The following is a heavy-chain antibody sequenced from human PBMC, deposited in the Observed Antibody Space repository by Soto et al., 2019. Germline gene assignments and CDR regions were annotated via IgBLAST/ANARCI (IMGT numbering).Heavy chain of an antibody. CDR1: GFTFSSYA. CDR3: ARDRGDGYNFAEYYFDY. Sequence: PGGSLRLSCAASGFTFSSYAMHWVRQAPGKGLEWVAVISYDGSNKYYADSVKGRFTISRDNSKNTLYLQMNSLRAEDTAVYYCARDRGDGYNFAEYYFDYWGHGTLVTVSS. J-gene: IGHJ4*01. CDR2: ISYDGSNK. D-gene: IGHD5-12*01. V-gene: IGHV3-30-3*01.